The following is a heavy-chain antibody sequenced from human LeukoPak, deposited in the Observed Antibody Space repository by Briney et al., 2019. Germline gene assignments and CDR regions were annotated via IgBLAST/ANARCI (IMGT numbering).Heavy chain of an antibody. CDR2: ISGSGGST. V-gene: IGHV3-23*01. CDR1: GFTFSSYA. CDR3: AKETSPYSSGPRGAFDI. Sequence: GGSLRLSCAASGFTFSSYAMSWVRQAPGKGLERVSAISGSGGSTYYADSVKGRFTISRDNSKNTLYLQMNSLRAEDTAVYYCAKETSPYSSGPRGAFDIWGQGIMVTVSS. J-gene: IGHJ3*02. D-gene: IGHD6-19*01.